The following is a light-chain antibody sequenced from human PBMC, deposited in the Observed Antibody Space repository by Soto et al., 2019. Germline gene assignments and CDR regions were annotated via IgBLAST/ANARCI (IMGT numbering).Light chain of an antibody. CDR3: HQYNNWPPWT. J-gene: IGKJ1*01. CDR1: QSVSSY. CDR2: GAS. V-gene: IGKV3D-15*01. Sequence: EFVLTQSPGTLSLSPGERATLSCRASQSVSSYLAWYQQKPGQAPRLLIYGASTRVTGIPARFSGNGSGTEFTLTISSLQSEDFAVYYCHQYNNWPPWTFGQGTKVDIK.